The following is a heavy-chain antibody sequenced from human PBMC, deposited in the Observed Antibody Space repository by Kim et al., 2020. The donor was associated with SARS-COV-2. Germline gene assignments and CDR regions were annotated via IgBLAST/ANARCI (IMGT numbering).Heavy chain of an antibody. D-gene: IGHD4-4*01. J-gene: IGHJ4*02. CDR2: DT. Sequence: DTRYSPSFQGQVTISADKSISTAYLQWSSLKASDTAMYYCARGTVYYFDYWGQGTLVTVSS. CDR3: ARGTVYYFDY. V-gene: IGHV5-51*01.